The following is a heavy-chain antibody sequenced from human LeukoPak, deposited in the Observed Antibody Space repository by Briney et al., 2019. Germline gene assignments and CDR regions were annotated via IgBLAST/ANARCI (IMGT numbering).Heavy chain of an antibody. J-gene: IGHJ4*02. CDR2: FDPEDGET. V-gene: IGHV1-24*01. CDR1: GYTLTELS. Sequence: ASVKVSCKVSGYTLTELSMHWVRQAPGKGLEWTGGFDPEDGETIYAQKFQGRVTMTEDTSTDTAYMELSSLRSEDTAVYYCATGFLWFGELFHYWGQGTLVTVSS. D-gene: IGHD3-10*01. CDR3: ATGFLWFGELFHY.